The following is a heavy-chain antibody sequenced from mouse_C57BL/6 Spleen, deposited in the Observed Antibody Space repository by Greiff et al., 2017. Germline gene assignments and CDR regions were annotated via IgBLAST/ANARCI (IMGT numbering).Heavy chain of an antibody. CDR3: ARNSPYYAMDY. CDR2: IDPSDSET. V-gene: IGHV1-52*01. D-gene: IGHD2-12*01. J-gene: IGHJ4*01. Sequence: VQLQQPGAELVRPGSSVKLSCKASGYTFTSYWMHWVKQRPIQGLEWIGNIDPSDSETHYNQKFKDKATLTVDKSSSTAYMQLSSLTSEDSAVYYCARNSPYYAMDYWGQGTSVTVSA. CDR1: GYTFTSYW.